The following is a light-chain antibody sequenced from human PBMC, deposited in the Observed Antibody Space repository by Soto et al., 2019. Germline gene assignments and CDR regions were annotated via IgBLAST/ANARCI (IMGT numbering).Light chain of an antibody. CDR1: QSISSY. CDR3: QQYYRYPWT. CDR2: AAS. J-gene: IGKJ1*01. Sequence: DIQMTQSPSSLSSSVGDRFTITWRASQSISSYLNWYQQKPGKAPKLLIYAASSLQSGVPSRFSGSGSGTDFTLTISSLQPEDFATYYCQQYYRYPWTFGQGTKVHI. V-gene: IGKV1-39*01.